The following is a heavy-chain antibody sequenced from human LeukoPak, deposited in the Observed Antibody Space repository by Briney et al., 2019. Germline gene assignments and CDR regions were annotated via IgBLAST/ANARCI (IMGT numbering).Heavy chain of an antibody. Sequence: GGSLRLSCAASGFTFSSYGMHWVRQAPGKGLEWVAVISNDGRNKHYADSVKGRFTISRGNSKNTLYLQMNSLRAEDTTVYYCAKDRDVAAAVYYFDCWGHGTLVTVSS. CDR2: ISNDGRNK. D-gene: IGHD6-13*01. V-gene: IGHV3-30*18. CDR1: GFTFSSYG. J-gene: IGHJ4*01. CDR3: AKDRDVAAAVYYFDC.